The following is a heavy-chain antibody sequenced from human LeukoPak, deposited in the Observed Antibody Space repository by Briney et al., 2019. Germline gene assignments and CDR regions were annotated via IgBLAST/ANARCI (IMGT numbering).Heavy chain of an antibody. V-gene: IGHV3-48*01. CDR1: GFTFNTYT. J-gene: IGHJ5*02. D-gene: IGHD2-15*01. CDR3: AKGKVWCSGGSCNNWFDP. Sequence: GGSLRLSCAASGFTFNTYTMNWVRQAPGKGLGWVSYISGSSGIIDYADSVKGRFTISRGNSKNTLYLQMNSLRAEDTAVYYCAKGKVWCSGGSCNNWFDPWGQGTLVTVSS. CDR2: ISGSSGII.